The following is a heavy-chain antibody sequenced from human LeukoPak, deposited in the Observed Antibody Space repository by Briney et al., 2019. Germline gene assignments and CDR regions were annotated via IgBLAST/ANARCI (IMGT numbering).Heavy chain of an antibody. CDR1: GFTFNSYT. D-gene: IGHD1-26*01. CDR3: AKDQSGSRL. J-gene: IGHJ4*02. V-gene: IGHV3-23*01. Sequence: SGGSLRLSCAASGFTFNSYTLTWVRQAPGKGLEWVSSISGSGGDTSYADSVKGRFTISRDNSKNTLYLQMNSLRAEDTAVYYCAKDQSGSRLWGQGALVTVSS. CDR2: ISGSGGDT.